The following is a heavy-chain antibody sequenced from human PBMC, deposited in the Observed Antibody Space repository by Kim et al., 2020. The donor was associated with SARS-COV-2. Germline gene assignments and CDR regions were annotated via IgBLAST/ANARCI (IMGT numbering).Heavy chain of an antibody. CDR2: IIPILGIA. J-gene: IGHJ6*02. CDR1: GGTFSSYA. D-gene: IGHD2-15*01. CDR3: ARDFLRPGYCSGGSCYSGPYYYYGMDV. V-gene: IGHV1-69*04. Sequence: SVKVSCKASGGTFSSYAISWVRQAPGQGLEWMGRIIPILGIANYAQKFQGRVTITADKSTSTAYMELSSLRSEDTAVYYCARDFLRPGYCSGGSCYSGPYYYYGMDVWGQGTTVTVSS.